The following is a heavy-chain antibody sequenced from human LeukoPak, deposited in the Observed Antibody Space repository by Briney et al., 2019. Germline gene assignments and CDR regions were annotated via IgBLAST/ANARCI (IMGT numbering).Heavy chain of an antibody. CDR3: ARSGYSSGWSFDY. V-gene: IGHV1-3*01. D-gene: IGHD6-19*01. CDR1: GYTFTSYA. J-gene: IGHJ4*02. CDR2: INAGNGNT. Sequence: ASVKVACKASGYTFTSYAMHWVRQAPGQRLEWMGWINAGNGNTKYSQKFQGRVTITRDTSASTAYMELSSLRSEDTAVYYCARSGYSSGWSFDYWGQGTLVTVSS.